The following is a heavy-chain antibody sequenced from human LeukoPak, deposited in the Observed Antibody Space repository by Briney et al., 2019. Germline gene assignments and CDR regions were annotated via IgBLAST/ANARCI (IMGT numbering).Heavy chain of an antibody. CDR3: ARRGSGSYVLDY. V-gene: IGHV1-46*01. D-gene: IGHD3-10*01. J-gene: IGHJ4*02. CDR2: INPSDGVI. CDR1: GYTFTRYY. Sequence: ASVKVSCKASGYTFTRYYMHWVRQAPGRGLEWMGIINPSDGVIDYAQKFQDRVTMTRDTSTGTVYMELSSLRSEDTAVYYCARRGSGSYVLDYWGQGTLVTVSS.